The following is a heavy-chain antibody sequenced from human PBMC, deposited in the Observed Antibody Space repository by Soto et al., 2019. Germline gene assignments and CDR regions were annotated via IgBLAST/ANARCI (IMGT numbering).Heavy chain of an antibody. D-gene: IGHD3-10*01. CDR1: GFTFTNYA. J-gene: IGHJ4*02. Sequence: GGSLRLSCAASGFTFTNYAISWVRQTPGKGLEWVSVISGSGDFTYYADSVKGRFTISRDNPKNTIYLQMNSLRAEDTAVYYCAKGFYGSGSYYNERAFDSWGQGTLVTVSS. CDR3: AKGFYGSGSYYNERAFDS. CDR2: ISGSGDFT. V-gene: IGHV3-23*01.